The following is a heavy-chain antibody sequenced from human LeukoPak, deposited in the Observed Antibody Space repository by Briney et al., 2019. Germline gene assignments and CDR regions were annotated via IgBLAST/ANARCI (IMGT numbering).Heavy chain of an antibody. D-gene: IGHD3-16*01. J-gene: IGHJ3*01. CDR1: GGSISSSSYY. Sequence: SETLSLTCTVSGGSISSSSYYWGWIRQPPGKGLEWIGSIYYSGSTYYNPSLKSRVTISVDTSKNQFSLKLSSVTAADTAVYYCARVAPLMITFGAVDAFDVWGQGTRVTVSS. V-gene: IGHV4-39*01. CDR3: ARVAPLMITFGAVDAFDV. CDR2: IYYSGST.